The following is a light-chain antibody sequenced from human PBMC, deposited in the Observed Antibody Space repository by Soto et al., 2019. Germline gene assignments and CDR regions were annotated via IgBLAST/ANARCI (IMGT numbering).Light chain of an antibody. Sequence: QSALTQPASVSGFARQSITISCTGTSSDIGGYDYVSWYQQHPGKAPKLIIYDVSGRPSGVSNRFSGSKSANTASLTISGLQAEDEADYHCSSYTSTSAPYVFGTGTKLTVL. CDR3: SSYTSTSAPYV. CDR2: DVS. V-gene: IGLV2-14*03. J-gene: IGLJ1*01. CDR1: SSDIGGYDY.